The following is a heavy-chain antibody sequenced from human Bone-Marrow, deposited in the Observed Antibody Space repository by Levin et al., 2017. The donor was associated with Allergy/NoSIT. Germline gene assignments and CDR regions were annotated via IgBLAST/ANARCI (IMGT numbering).Heavy chain of an antibody. CDR1: GGTFTTYL. V-gene: IGHV1-69*13. J-gene: IGHJ5*02. CDR2: IIPMFGTP. CDR3: ARGVVVADTGNWFDP. D-gene: IGHD6-19*01. Sequence: VASVKVSCKSSGGTFTTYLFAWVRQAPGQGLEWMGGIIPMFGTPNYAQKFKGRVTISADESANTIYMELNSLGFDDSAVYFCARGVVVADTGNWFDPWGRGTLVIVSS.